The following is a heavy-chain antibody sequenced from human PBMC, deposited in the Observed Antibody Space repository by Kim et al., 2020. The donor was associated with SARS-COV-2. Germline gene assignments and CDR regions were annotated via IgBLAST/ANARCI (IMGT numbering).Heavy chain of an antibody. Sequence: HDGSNKYYAGSVEGRFTISRDNSRNTLFLQMNSLRAEDTAVYYCAANFDHWGQGTLVTVSA. CDR2: HDGSNK. J-gene: IGHJ4*02. V-gene: IGHV3-33*01. CDR3: AANFDH.